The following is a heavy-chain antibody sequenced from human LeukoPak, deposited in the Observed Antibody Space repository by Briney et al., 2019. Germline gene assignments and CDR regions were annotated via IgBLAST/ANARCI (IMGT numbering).Heavy chain of an antibody. Sequence: ASVKVSCNASGYTFTSYGISWVRQAPGQGLERMGWISAYNGNTNYAQKLQGRVTMTTDTSTSTAYMELRSLRSDDTAVYYCARDYAEYSGYLFDYWGQGTLVTVSS. CDR3: ARDYAEYSGYLFDY. J-gene: IGHJ4*02. CDR2: ISAYNGNT. V-gene: IGHV1-18*01. D-gene: IGHD5-12*01. CDR1: GYTFTSYG.